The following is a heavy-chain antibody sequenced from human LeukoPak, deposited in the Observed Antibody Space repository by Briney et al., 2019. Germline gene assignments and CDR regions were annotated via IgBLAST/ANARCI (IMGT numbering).Heavy chain of an antibody. J-gene: IGHJ5*02. Sequence: PSETLSLTCAVYGGSFSGYYWSWIRQPPGKGLEWIGEINHSGSTNYNPSLKSRVTISVDTSKNQFSLKLSSVTAADTAVYYCARNPGALYNWFDPWGQGTLVTVSS. D-gene: IGHD1-14*01. CDR3: ARNPGALYNWFDP. CDR1: GGSFSGYY. CDR2: INHSGST. V-gene: IGHV4-34*01.